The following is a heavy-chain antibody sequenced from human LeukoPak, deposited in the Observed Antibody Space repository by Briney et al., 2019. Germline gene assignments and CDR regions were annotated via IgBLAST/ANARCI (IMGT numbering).Heavy chain of an antibody. CDR2: INSDGSST. Sequence: GGSLRLSCAASGFTFSSYWMHWVRQAPGKGLVWVSRINSDGSSTIYADSVKGRFTISRDNAKNTLYLQMNSLRAEDTAVYYCARDGGDFCSGYPLDYWGQGTLVTVSS. J-gene: IGHJ4*02. CDR1: GFTFSSYW. D-gene: IGHD3-3*01. CDR3: ARDGGDFCSGYPLDY. V-gene: IGHV3-74*01.